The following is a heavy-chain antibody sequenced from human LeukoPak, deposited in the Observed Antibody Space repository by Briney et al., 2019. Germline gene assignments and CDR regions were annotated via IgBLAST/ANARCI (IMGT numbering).Heavy chain of an antibody. CDR3: AKDGDFWSGYLVGYYFDY. J-gene: IGHJ4*01. CDR2: ISGDGGST. Sequence: PGGSLRLSCAASGFTFDDYAMHWVRQAPGKGLEWVSLISGDGGSTYYADSVKGRFTISRDNSKNSLYLQMNSLRTEDTALYYCAKDGDFWSGYLVGYYFDYWGQGTLVTVYS. D-gene: IGHD3-3*01. V-gene: IGHV3-43*02. CDR1: GFTFDDYA.